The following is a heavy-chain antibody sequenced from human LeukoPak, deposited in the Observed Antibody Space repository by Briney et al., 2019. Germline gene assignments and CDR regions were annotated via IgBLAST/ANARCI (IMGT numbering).Heavy chain of an antibody. Sequence: GGSLRLSCVASGFTFSSYWMHWVRQDPRKGLVWVSRINGDGRNIDYADSVRGRFTISRDNAKNTLFLQMNTLRVEDTAVYYCTRDLMDYDVSTGLHHYYMDVWGQGPTVTVSS. J-gene: IGHJ6*02. CDR2: INGDGRNI. D-gene: IGHD3-9*01. V-gene: IGHV3-74*01. CDR1: GFTFSSYW. CDR3: TRDLMDYDVSTGLHHYYMDV.